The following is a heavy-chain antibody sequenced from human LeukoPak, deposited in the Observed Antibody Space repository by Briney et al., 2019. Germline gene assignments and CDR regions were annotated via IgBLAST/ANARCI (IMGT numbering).Heavy chain of an antibody. CDR2: IYASGGS. CDR3: ARDWRDGDYIVHHYYMDV. V-gene: IGHV4-4*07. CDR1: GGSISSFH. Sequence: MSSETLSLTCTVSGGSISSFHWNWIRQPAGKGLEWIGRIYASGGSNYNPSLQSRVTMSIDTSKNQFSLQLSSVTAADTAVYYCARDWRDGDYIVHHYYMDVWGKGTTVTVSS. D-gene: IGHD4-17*01. J-gene: IGHJ6*03.